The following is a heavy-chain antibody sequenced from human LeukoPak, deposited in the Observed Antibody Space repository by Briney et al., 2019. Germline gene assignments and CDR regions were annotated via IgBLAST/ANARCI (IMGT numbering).Heavy chain of an antibody. CDR3: AKDIAVAGTVNY. D-gene: IGHD6-19*01. Sequence: HPGGSLRLSCAASGFTFSSYAMSWVRQAPGKGLEWVSAISGSGGSTYYADSVKGRFTISRDNSKNTLYLQMNSLRAEDTAVYYCAKDIAVAGTVNYWGQGTLVTVSS. CDR2: ISGSGGST. CDR1: GFTFSSYA. J-gene: IGHJ4*02. V-gene: IGHV3-23*01.